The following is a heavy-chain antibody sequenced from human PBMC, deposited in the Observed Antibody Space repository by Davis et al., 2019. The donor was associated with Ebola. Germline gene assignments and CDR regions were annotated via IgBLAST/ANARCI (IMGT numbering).Heavy chain of an antibody. CDR3: VIISMT. CDR2: IDPTDGST. Sequence: ASVKVSCKASGYNFSTKYMNWVRQASGHGLKWMGVIDPTDGSTTYAQEFQGRVTMTRDTSTSTMYLEIRSLTFEDTAVYYCVIISMTWGQGTLVTVSS. D-gene: IGHD2-21*02. V-gene: IGHV1-46*01. CDR1: GYNFSTKY. J-gene: IGHJ4*01.